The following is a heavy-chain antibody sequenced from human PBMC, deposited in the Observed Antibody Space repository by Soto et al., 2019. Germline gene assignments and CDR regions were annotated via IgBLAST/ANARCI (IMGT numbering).Heavy chain of an antibody. J-gene: IGHJ4*02. D-gene: IGHD6-19*01. CDR3: AKYWYSSGWHFDY. V-gene: IGHV3-48*01. Sequence: MIVSCRASGCTRSYYSRNWVSKGPGKGLEWIAHINSGSSTINYADSVRSRFTISRDNSKNTLYLQINSLRAEDTAVYYCAKYWYSSGWHFDYWGQGTLVTVSS. CDR1: GCTRSYYS. CDR2: INSGSSTI.